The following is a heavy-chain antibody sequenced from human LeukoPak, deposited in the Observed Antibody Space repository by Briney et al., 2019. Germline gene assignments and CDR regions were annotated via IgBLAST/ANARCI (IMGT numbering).Heavy chain of an antibody. CDR2: ISGSGAST. Sequence: GGSLRLSCAASGFTFTTYVMSWVRQAPGKGLEWVSGISGSGASTYFAASVKGRFTISRDNSKNTLYLQMNSLRAEDTAIYYCAKDATGTTSFDAFHIWGQGTMVTVSS. D-gene: IGHD1-1*01. V-gene: IGHV3-23*01. CDR3: AKDATGTTSFDAFHI. CDR1: GFTFTTYV. J-gene: IGHJ3*02.